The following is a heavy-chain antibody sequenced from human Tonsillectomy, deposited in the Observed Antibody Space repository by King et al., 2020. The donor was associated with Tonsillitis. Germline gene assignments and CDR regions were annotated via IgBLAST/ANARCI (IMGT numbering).Heavy chain of an antibody. J-gene: IGHJ4*02. D-gene: IGHD4-11*01. CDR1: GGSISSGPYY. V-gene: IGHV4-61*02. CDR3: ARDDDSSETFDC. Sequence: QLQESGPGLVKPSQTLSLTCTVSGGSISSGPYYWSWIRQPAGKGLEWIGRIDTSGSTNYNPSLKSRVTISVDTSKNQFSLKLSSVTAADTAVYYCARDDDSSETFDCWGQGTLVTVSS. CDR2: IDTSGST.